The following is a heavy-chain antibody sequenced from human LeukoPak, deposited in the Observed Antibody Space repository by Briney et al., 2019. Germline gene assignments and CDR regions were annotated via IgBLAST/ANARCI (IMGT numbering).Heavy chain of an antibody. Sequence: PGGSLRLSCVASVCILSDYYMSWIRQAPGKGLEWVSYISHSSSYTNYADSVKGRFTISRDNAKNSLYLQMNSLRAEDTAVYYCVRPRTYGDEYFFDYWGQGILVTVSS. V-gene: IGHV3-11*03. D-gene: IGHD4-17*01. CDR2: ISHSSSYT. CDR3: VRPRTYGDEYFFDY. J-gene: IGHJ4*02. CDR1: VCILSDYY.